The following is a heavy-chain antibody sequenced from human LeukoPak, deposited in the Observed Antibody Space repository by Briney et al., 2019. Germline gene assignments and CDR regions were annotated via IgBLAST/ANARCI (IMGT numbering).Heavy chain of an antibody. CDR1: GFTFSAYA. V-gene: IGHV3-23*01. J-gene: IGHJ1*01. D-gene: IGHD1-26*01. CDR3: AREGFVRRGRYYFEH. Sequence: GGSLRLSCAASGFTFSAYAMNWVRQAPGKGLEWVSGVSVTGGTPTYADAAKCRFTISRDNSKNTLYLQINSLRADDTGVYYCAREGFVRRGRYYFEHWGQGTLVTVSS. CDR2: VSVTGGTP.